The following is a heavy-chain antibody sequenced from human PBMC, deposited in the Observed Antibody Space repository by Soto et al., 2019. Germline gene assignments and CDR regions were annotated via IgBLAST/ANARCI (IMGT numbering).Heavy chain of an antibody. CDR2: IYYSGST. J-gene: IGHJ4*02. Sequence: SETLSLTCTVSGGSISSSSYYWGWIRQPPGKGLEWIGSIYYSGSTYYNPSPKSRVTISVDTSKNQFSLKLSSVTAADTAVYYCARRSKTYGDFDYWGQGTLVTVSS. V-gene: IGHV4-39*01. CDR3: ARRSKTYGDFDY. D-gene: IGHD4-17*01. CDR1: GGSISSSSYY.